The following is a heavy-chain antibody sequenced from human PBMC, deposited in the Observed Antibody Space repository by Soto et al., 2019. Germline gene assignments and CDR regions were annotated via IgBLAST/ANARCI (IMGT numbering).Heavy chain of an antibody. D-gene: IGHD3-16*01. Sequence: EVQLVESGGGLVQPGGSLRLSCAASGLTFSSYWMHWVRQAPGKGLVWVSRINSDGSSADYADSVKGRLTISRDKAKNTLYLEMNSLRAEDTAVYYCAIFWGRVDYWGQGTLVSVSS. CDR2: INSDGSSA. V-gene: IGHV3-74*01. CDR3: AIFWGRVDY. J-gene: IGHJ4*02. CDR1: GLTFSSYW.